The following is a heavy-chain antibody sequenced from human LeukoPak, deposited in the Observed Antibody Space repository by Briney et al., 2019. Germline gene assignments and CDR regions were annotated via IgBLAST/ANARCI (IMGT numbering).Heavy chain of an antibody. J-gene: IGHJ4*02. V-gene: IGHV3-11*04. CDR3: AKALGNYFDY. D-gene: IGHD4-23*01. Sequence: GGSLRLSCAASGFTFSDYYMSWIRQAPGKGLEWVSYISSSGSTIYYADSVKGRFTISRDNSKNTLYVEMDSLRAEDTAVYYCAKALGNYFDYWGQGTLVTVSS. CDR1: GFTFSDYY. CDR2: ISSSGSTI.